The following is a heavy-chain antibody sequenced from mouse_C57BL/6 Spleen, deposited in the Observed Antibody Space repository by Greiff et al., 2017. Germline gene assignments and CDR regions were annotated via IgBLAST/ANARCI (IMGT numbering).Heavy chain of an antibody. CDR1: GYTFTSYW. J-gene: IGHJ4*01. CDR2: IHPNSGST. D-gene: IGHD1-1*02. V-gene: IGHV1-64*01. CDR3: AGSLLYAMDD. Sequence: QVQLKQPGAELVKPGASVKLSCKASGYTFTSYWMHWVKQRPGQGLEWIGMIHPNSGSTNYNEKFKSKATLTVDKSSSTAYMQLSSLTSEDSAVXYCAGSLLYAMDDWGQGTSVTVSS.